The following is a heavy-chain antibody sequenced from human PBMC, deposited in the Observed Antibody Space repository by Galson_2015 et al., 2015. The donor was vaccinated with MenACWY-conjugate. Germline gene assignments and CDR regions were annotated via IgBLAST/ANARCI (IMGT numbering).Heavy chain of an antibody. CDR1: GFTFSFYA. V-gene: IGHV3-23*01. D-gene: IGHD3-22*01. CDR2: ISGGGLTS. Sequence: SLRLSCAASGFTFSFYAMNWVRQTPGKGLEWVSTISGGGLTSHYADSVKGRFSIYRDNSKNTLYLQMNSLRVEDTALYFCTKQIDDSGYSDYWGQGTLVTVSS. CDR3: TKQIDDSGYSDY. J-gene: IGHJ4*02.